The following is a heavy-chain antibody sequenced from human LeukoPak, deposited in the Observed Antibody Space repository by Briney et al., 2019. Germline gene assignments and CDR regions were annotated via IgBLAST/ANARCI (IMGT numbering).Heavy chain of an antibody. CDR2: ISYDGSNK. V-gene: IGHV3-30*18. J-gene: IGHJ4*02. Sequence: PVGSLRLSCAPSGFTFSSYVMHCARQAPGKGLEWVAFISYDGSNKYYADSVKGRFTLSRDNSKNTLYLQMNSLRAEDTAVYYCAKGGSGWYGTRYYWGQGTLVTVSS. D-gene: IGHD6-19*01. CDR1: GFTFSSYV. CDR3: AKGGSGWYGTRYY.